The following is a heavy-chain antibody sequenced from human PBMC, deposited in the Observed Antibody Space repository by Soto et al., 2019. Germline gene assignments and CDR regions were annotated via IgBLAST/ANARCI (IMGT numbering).Heavy chain of an antibody. Sequence: PGGSRRLSCTASGFTFVSYWMHWVRQPPAKGLVWVSRIDTDDSNTIYADSVKGRFTISRDNAKNTLYLRMDSLRAEDTAVYYCAKDPNQYCGGDCYIDYWGQGTLVTVSS. J-gene: IGHJ4*02. CDR2: IDTDDSNT. CDR3: AKDPNQYCGGDCYIDY. CDR1: GFTFVSYW. D-gene: IGHD2-21*02. V-gene: IGHV3-74*01.